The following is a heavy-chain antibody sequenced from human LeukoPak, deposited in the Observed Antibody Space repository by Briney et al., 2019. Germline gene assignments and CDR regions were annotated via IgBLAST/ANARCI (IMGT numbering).Heavy chain of an antibody. D-gene: IGHD4-23*01. J-gene: IGHJ4*02. CDR1: TFTKAW. CDR2: IASDGSST. CDR3: ARGRPHGNDY. V-gene: IGHV3-74*01. Sequence: NPGGSLRLSCVLSTFTKAWMNWVRQAPGKGLVWVSRIASDGSSTTYADSVKGRFSISRDNAKNTLYLQMNSLRVEDTAVYYCARGRPHGNDYWGQGTLVTVSS.